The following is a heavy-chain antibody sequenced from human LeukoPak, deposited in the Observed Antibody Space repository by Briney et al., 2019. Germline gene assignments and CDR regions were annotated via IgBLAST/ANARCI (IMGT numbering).Heavy chain of an antibody. CDR2: ISSSGSTI. Sequence: GGSLRLSCAASGFTFSDYYMSWIRQAPGKGLEWVSYISSSGSTIYYADSVKGRFTISRDNAKNSLYLQMNSLRAEDTAVYYCARDVESTYQAGPYGDSGVWFDPWGQGTLVTVSS. J-gene: IGHJ5*02. CDR3: ARDVESTYQAGPYGDSGVWFDP. CDR1: GFTFSDYY. V-gene: IGHV3-11*04. D-gene: IGHD4-17*01.